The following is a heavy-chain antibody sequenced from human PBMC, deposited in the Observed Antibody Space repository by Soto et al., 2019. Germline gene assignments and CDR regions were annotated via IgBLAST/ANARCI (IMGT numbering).Heavy chain of an antibody. CDR1: GGSTSSSGHY. V-gene: IGHV4-39*01. D-gene: IGHD1-26*01. Sequence: QLQLQESGPGLVKPSETLSLTCTVSGGSTSSSGHYWGWIRQPPGKGLEWIGNIYYSGSTYYNPSLKRRVTMSVDTSKSQISLKLSSVTAADTALYYCARQPANSATSFYGMDVWGQGTTVTVSS. CDR3: ARQPANSATSFYGMDV. J-gene: IGHJ6*02. CDR2: IYYSGST.